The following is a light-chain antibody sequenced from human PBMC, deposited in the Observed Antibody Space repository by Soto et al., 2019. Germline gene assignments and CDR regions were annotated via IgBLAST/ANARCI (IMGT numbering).Light chain of an antibody. CDR1: QSVNSY. CDR3: QQRGNWPLT. Sequence: EIVLTQSPATLSLSPGERATLSCRASQSVNSYLAWYQQKPGQAPRLLIYDASNRATGIPARFSGSGSGTDFTLTISSLEPEDFPVYYCQQRGNWPLTFGGGTKVEIK. V-gene: IGKV3-11*01. CDR2: DAS. J-gene: IGKJ4*01.